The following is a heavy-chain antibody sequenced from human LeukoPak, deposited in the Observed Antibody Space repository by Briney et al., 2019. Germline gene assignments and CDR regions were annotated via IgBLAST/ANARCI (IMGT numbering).Heavy chain of an antibody. CDR2: ISSNGGST. Sequence: PGGSLRLSCAASGFTFSTYAMHWVRQAPGKGLEYVSAISSNGGSTYYANSVKGRFTISRDNSKNTPYLQMGSLRAEDMAVYYCARDYCSSTSCLLDYWGQGTLVTVSS. V-gene: IGHV3-64*01. D-gene: IGHD2-2*01. CDR3: ARDYCSSTSCLLDY. J-gene: IGHJ4*02. CDR1: GFTFSTYA.